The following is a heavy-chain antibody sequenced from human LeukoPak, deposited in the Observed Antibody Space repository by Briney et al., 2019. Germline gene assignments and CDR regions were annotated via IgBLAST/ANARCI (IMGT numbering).Heavy chain of an antibody. D-gene: IGHD1-26*01. CDR3: AKDGGGSNYYCRYYYMDV. Sequence: GGSLRLSCAASGYSFISFAMHWVRQAPGKGLEWVAALSYDGVENFYADSVRGRFTISRDASKNTLYLQMNRLGAEDTAVYYCAKDGGGSNYYCRYYYMDVWGTGTTVTVSS. CDR2: LSYDGVEN. V-gene: IGHV3-30*18. J-gene: IGHJ6*03. CDR1: GYSFISFA.